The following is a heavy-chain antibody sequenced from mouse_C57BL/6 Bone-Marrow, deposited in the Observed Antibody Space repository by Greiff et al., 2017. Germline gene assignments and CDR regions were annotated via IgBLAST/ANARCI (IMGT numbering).Heavy chain of an antibody. CDR1: GYAFTNYL. D-gene: IGHD1-1*01. CDR3: ARYYYGSYFDY. Sequence: VQLQESGAELVRPATSVKVSCKASGYAFTNYLIEWVKQRPGQGLEWIGVINPGSGGTNYNEKFKGKATLTADKSSSTAYMQLSSLTSEDSAVYFCARYYYGSYFDYWGQGTTLTVSS. V-gene: IGHV1-54*01. CDR2: INPGSGGT. J-gene: IGHJ2*01.